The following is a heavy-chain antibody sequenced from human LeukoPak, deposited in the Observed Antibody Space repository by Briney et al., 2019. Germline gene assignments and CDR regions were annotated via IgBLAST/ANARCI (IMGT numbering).Heavy chain of an antibody. J-gene: IGHJ4*02. CDR1: GYTFTSYD. Sequence: ASVKVSCKASGYTFTSYDINWVRQATGQGLEWMGWMNPNSGNTGYAQKFQGRVTITRNTSISTAYMKLSSLRSEGTAVYYCAREVQRRGYYPFDYWGQGTLVTVSS. D-gene: IGHD3-3*01. V-gene: IGHV1-8*03. CDR2: MNPNSGNT. CDR3: AREVQRRGYYPFDY.